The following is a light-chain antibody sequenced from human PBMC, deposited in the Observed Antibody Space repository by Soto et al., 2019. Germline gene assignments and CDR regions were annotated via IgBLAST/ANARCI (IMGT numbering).Light chain of an antibody. V-gene: IGKV3-15*01. CDR3: QQYNSWPWT. CDR1: QSVSNK. J-gene: IGKJ1*01. Sequence: EMVMTQSPATLSVSPGERATLSCRASQSVSNKLAWYQQKPGQAPRLVIYAASTWATGIPARFSGSGSGTESTLTISSLQSEDFAIYYCQQYNSWPWTFGQGTKVDIK. CDR2: AAS.